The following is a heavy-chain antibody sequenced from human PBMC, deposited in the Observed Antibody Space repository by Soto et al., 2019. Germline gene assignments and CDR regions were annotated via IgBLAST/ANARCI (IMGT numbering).Heavy chain of an antibody. CDR1: GFTFSSYA. J-gene: IGHJ4*02. D-gene: IGHD6-19*01. V-gene: IGHV3-30-3*01. CDR3: ACQRSGPDY. Sequence: PVGSLRLSCAVSGFTFSSYAMHWVRQAPGKGLEWVAVISYDGSNKYYADSVKGRFTISRDNSKNTLYLQMNRLRAEDTAVYYCACQRSGPDYWGQGTLVTVSS. CDR2: ISYDGSNK.